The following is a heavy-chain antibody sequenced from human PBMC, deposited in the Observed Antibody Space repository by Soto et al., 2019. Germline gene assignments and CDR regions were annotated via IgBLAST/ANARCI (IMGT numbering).Heavy chain of an antibody. D-gene: IGHD3-10*01. J-gene: IGHJ4*02. CDR1: GYTFTSYG. V-gene: IGHV1-18*01. Sequence: ASVKVSCKASGYTFTSYGISWVRQAPGQGLEWMGWISAYNGNTNYAQKLQGRVTMTTDTSTSTAYMELRSLRSDDTAVYYCARGLHAGAVTDLPHIDYWGQGTLVTVSS. CDR2: ISAYNGNT. CDR3: ARGLHAGAVTDLPHIDY.